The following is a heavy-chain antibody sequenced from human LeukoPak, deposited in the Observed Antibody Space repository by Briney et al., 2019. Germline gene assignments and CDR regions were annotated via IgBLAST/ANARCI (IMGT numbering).Heavy chain of an antibody. CDR2: IYYSGST. Sequence: SETLSLTCSVSRGSISGTDYYWGWVRQPPRKGLEWIGSIYYSGSTYYNPSLKSRVTISVDTSKNQFSLKLSSVTAADTAVYYCARGSGYYYGDFDYWGQGTLVTVSS. D-gene: IGHD3-22*01. CDR1: RGSISGTDYY. V-gene: IGHV4-39*01. J-gene: IGHJ4*02. CDR3: ARGSGYYYGDFDY.